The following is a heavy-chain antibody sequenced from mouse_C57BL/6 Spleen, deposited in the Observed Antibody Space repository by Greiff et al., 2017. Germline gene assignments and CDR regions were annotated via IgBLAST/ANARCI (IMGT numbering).Heavy chain of an antibody. V-gene: IGHV1-7*01. CDR2: INPSSGYT. J-gene: IGHJ2*01. D-gene: IGHD4-1*01. CDR3: ATPSNWDGGYFDY. Sequence: VQLQQSGAELAQPGASVKLSCTASGYTFTSYWMHWVKQRPGQGLEWIGYINPSSGYTKYNQKFKDKATLTADKSSSTAYMQLSSLSYEDSAVYDCATPSNWDGGYFDYWGQGTTLTVSS. CDR1: GYTFTSYW.